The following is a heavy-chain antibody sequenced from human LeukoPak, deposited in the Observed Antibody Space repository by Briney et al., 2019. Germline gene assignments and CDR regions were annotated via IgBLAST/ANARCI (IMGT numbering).Heavy chain of an antibody. CDR2: ISSSGSTI. V-gene: IGHV3-48*03. J-gene: IGHJ5*02. Sequence: GGSLRLSCAASGFTFSSYEMNWVRQAPGKGLEWVSYISSSGSTIYYADSVKGRFTISRDNAKNSLYLQMNSLRAGDTAVYYCARARNGGSFDPWGQGTLVTVSS. D-gene: IGHD3-16*01. CDR1: GFTFSSYE. CDR3: ARARNGGSFDP.